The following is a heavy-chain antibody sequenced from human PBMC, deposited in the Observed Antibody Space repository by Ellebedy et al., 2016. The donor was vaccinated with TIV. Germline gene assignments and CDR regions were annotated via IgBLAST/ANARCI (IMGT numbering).Heavy chain of an antibody. Sequence: SETLSLTXAVSGGSISSSNWWSWVRQPPGKGLEWIGEIYHSGSTNYNPSLKSRVTISVDKSKNQFSLKLSSVTAADTAVYYCARDSRPPVGATTLDYWGQGSLVTVSS. V-gene: IGHV4-4*02. D-gene: IGHD1-26*01. CDR3: ARDSRPPVGATTLDY. CDR1: GGSISSSNW. CDR2: IYHSGST. J-gene: IGHJ4*02.